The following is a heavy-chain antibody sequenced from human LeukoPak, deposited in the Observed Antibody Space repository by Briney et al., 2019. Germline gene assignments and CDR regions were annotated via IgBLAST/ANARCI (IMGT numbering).Heavy chain of an antibody. V-gene: IGHV3-43*01. CDR2: INRRGHT. CDR1: GFTFDRFT. D-gene: IGHD2-21*02. J-gene: IGHJ4*02. Sequence: GGSLRLSCAASGFTFDRFTIHWVRQTPGKGLEWVSLINRRGHTFYADSVKGRFTISRDNSRNSVFLQMNSLRPDDTALYHCAKEVDCPSDCLFFHSWGQGTLVTVSS. CDR3: AKEVDCPSDCLFFHS.